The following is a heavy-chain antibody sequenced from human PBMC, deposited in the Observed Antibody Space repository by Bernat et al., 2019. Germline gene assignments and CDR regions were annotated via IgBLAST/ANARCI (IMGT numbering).Heavy chain of an antibody. V-gene: IGHV3-7*03. D-gene: IGHD3-22*01. CDR1: GFTFSSYW. Sequence: EVQLVESGGGLVQPGGSLRLSCAASGFTFSSYWMSWVRQAPGKVLEWVANIKQDGSEKYYVDSVKGRFTISRDNAKNSLYLQMNSLRAEDTAVYYCARIWESYYDSSVDYWGQGTLVTVSS. J-gene: IGHJ4*02. CDR3: ARIWESYYDSSVDY. CDR2: IKQDGSEK.